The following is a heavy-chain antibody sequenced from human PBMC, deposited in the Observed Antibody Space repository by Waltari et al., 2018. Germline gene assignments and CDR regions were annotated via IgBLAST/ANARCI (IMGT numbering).Heavy chain of an antibody. D-gene: IGHD1-20*01. J-gene: IGHJ4*02. Sequence: EMQLVESGGGLVQPGGSLRLSCAASGFTFTTYEMTWVRQGPGKGLEWISYISTRDTSIYYADSVKGRFTISRDNAKDSRYLQMNSLRAEDTAVYYCARAAITGTGFDFWGQGSLVTVSS. CDR3: ARAAITGTGFDF. CDR1: GFTFTTYE. V-gene: IGHV3-48*03. CDR2: ISTRDTSI.